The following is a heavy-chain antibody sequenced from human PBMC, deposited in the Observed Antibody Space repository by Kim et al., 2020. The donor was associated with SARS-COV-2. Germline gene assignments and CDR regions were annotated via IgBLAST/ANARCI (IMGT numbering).Heavy chain of an antibody. Sequence: SETLSLTCTVSGGSISIGGYYWSWIRQHPGKGLEWIGYIYYSGSTYYNPSLKSRVTISVDTSKNQFSLKLSSVTAADTAVYYCARGATYYYDSSGLLYYYYGMDVWGQGTTVTVSS. CDR3: ARGATYYYDSSGLLYYYYGMDV. J-gene: IGHJ6*02. D-gene: IGHD3-22*01. CDR2: IYYSGST. CDR1: GGSISIGGYY. V-gene: IGHV4-31*03.